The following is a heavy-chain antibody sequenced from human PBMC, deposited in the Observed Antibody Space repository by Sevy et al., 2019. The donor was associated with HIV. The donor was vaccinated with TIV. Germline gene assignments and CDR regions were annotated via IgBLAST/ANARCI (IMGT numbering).Heavy chain of an antibody. CDR3: ARGGFNKPHDY. Sequence: GGSLRLSCAASGFTFSNYAMSWVRQAPGKGLEWVSTFSFGCGKINYADSVKGRFTISRDNSKNTLYLQMNSLRAEDKAPYYWARGGFNKPHDYWGQGTLVTVSS. CDR2: FSFGCGKI. J-gene: IGHJ4*02. CDR1: GFTFSNYA. V-gene: IGHV3-23*01.